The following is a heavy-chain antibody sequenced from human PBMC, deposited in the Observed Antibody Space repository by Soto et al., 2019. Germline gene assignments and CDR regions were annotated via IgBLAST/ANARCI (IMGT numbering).Heavy chain of an antibody. CDR2: ISGSGGST. Sequence: GGSLRLSCAASGFTFSSYAMSWVRQAPGKGLEWVSAISGSGGSTYYADSVKGRFTISRDNSKNTLYLQMNSLRAEDTAVYYCAKARGRSSGYYFIFDYWGQGTLVTVSS. J-gene: IGHJ4*02. D-gene: IGHD3-22*01. V-gene: IGHV3-23*01. CDR3: AKARGRSSGYYFIFDY. CDR1: GFTFSSYA.